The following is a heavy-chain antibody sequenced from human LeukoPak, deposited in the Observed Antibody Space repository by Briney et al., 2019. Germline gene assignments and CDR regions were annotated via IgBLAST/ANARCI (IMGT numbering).Heavy chain of an antibody. CDR1: GFTFSSYE. Sequence: QTGGSLRLSCAASGFTFSSYEMNWVRQAQGKGLEWVSYISSSGSTIYYADSVKGRFTISRDNAKNSLYLQMNSLRAEDTAVYYCATAVPFDYWGQGTLVTVSS. CDR3: ATAVPFDY. D-gene: IGHD6-19*01. CDR2: ISSSGSTI. J-gene: IGHJ4*02. V-gene: IGHV3-48*03.